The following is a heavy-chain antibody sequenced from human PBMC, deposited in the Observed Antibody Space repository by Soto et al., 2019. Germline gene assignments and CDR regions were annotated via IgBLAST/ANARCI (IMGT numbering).Heavy chain of an antibody. D-gene: IGHD3-16*01. CDR2: IYYGGTT. CDR1: GGASRGYY. Sequence: LVTLSLTCTVSGGASRGYYGTWIRQHPGKGLEWIAYIYYGGTTDSNPSLKSRVTMSVDTSKNQVSLNLSSVTAADTAVYFCARVWLSTGDYVDYFDYWGQGTPVTVSS. CDR3: ARVWLSTGDYVDYFDY. V-gene: IGHV4-59*01. J-gene: IGHJ4*02.